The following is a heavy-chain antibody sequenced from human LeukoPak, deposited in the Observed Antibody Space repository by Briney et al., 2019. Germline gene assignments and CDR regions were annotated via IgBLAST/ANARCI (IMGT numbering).Heavy chain of an antibody. D-gene: IGHD3-10*01. CDR1: GFTFSSYN. CDR2: ISSSSSYI. J-gene: IGHJ4*02. CDR3: ARDKRITMVRGIDY. Sequence: GGSLRLSCAASGFTFSSYNMNWVRQAPGKGLEWVSSISSSSSYIYYADSVKGRFTISRDNAKNSLYLQMNSLRAEDTAVYYCARDKRITMVRGIDYWGQGTLVTVSS. V-gene: IGHV3-21*01.